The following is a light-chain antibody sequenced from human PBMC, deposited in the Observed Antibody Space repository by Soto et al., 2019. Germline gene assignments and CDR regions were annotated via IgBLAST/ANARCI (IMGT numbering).Light chain of an antibody. Sequence: EIVLTQYPATLSFSPGERATLSCRASQSVSSYLAWYQQKPGQAPRLLIYDASNRATGIPARFSGSGSGTDFTLTISSLQSEDFEVYYCQHYNNWPPWTFGQGTRLGL. CDR2: DAS. CDR3: QHYNNWPPWT. CDR1: QSVSSY. V-gene: IGKV3-11*01. J-gene: IGKJ5*01.